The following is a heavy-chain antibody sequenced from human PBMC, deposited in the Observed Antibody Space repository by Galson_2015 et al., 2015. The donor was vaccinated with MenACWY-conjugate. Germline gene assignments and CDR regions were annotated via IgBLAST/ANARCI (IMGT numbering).Heavy chain of an antibody. D-gene: IGHD5-18*01. CDR1: GFTFTGYE. CDR2: ISKSGSPI. CDR3: ARVGTWIHQYFYYMDV. Sequence: SLRLSCAASGFTFTGYEFNWVRQAPRKGLEWLSYISKSGSPIYYADSVKGRFTISRDNVRKSLFLQMNSLRAGDTGVYYCARVGTWIHQYFYYMDVWGKGTTVTVSS. V-gene: IGHV3-48*03. J-gene: IGHJ6*03.